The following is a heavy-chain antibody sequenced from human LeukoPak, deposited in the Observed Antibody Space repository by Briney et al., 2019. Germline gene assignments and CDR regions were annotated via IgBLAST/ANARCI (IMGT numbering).Heavy chain of an antibody. V-gene: IGHV3-48*03. Sequence: GGSLRLSCAASGFTFSSYEMNWVRQAPGKGLEWVSYISSSGSTIYYADSVKGRFTISRDNAKNSLYLQMNSLRAEDTAVYYCARDIPAVASDIWGQGTMVTVSS. CDR1: GFTFSSYE. CDR2: ISSSGSTI. CDR3: ARDIPAVASDI. J-gene: IGHJ3*02.